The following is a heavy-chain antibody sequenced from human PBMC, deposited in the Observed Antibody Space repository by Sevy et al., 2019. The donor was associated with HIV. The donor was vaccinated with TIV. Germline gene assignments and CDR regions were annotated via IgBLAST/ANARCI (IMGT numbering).Heavy chain of an antibody. CDR1: GFTFSSYA. CDR3: AKGYYSGGSCPRDYYYYGMDV. Sequence: GGSLRLSCAASGFTFSSYAMNWVRQAPGKGLEWVSSISSSGRSTYYADSVEGRFTISRDNSENTLYLQMNSLRADDTAVYYCAKGYYSGGSCPRDYYYYGMDVWGQGTTVTVSS. CDR2: ISSSGRST. J-gene: IGHJ6*02. V-gene: IGHV3-23*01. D-gene: IGHD2-15*01.